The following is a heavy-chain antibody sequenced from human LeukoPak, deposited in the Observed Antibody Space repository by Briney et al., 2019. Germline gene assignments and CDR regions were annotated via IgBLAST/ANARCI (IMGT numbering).Heavy chain of an antibody. CDR3: AKAYYYDSTGSIDAFDI. V-gene: IGHV3-23*01. D-gene: IGHD3-22*01. CDR1: GFTFSSYA. J-gene: IGHJ3*02. Sequence: GGSLRLSCAASGFTFSSYAMSWVRQAPGKGLEWVSAISGSGGSTYYADSVKGRFTISRDNSKNTLYLQMNSLRAEDTAVYYCAKAYYYDSTGSIDAFDIWGQGTMVTVSS. CDR2: ISGSGGST.